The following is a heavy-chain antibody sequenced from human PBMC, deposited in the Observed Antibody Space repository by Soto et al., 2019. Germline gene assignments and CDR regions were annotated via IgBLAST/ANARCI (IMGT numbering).Heavy chain of an antibody. CDR2: FDPEDGET. Sequence: ASVKVSCKVSGYTLTELSMHWVRQAPGKGLEWMGGFDPEDGETIYAQKFQGRVTMTEYTSTDTAYMELSSLRSEDTAVYYCATDRRSTVTTFSYFQHWGQGTLVTVSS. D-gene: IGHD4-17*01. CDR1: GYTLTELS. V-gene: IGHV1-24*01. CDR3: ATDRRSTVTTFSYFQH. J-gene: IGHJ1*01.